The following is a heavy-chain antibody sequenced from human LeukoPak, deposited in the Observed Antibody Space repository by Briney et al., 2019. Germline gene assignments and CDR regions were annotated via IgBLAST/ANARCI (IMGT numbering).Heavy chain of an antibody. Sequence: SETLSLTCTVSGGSISSSSYYWGWIRQPPGKGLEWIGSIYYSGSTYYNPSLKSRVTISVDTSKNQFSLKLSSVTAADTAVYYCARDGFGYSYGFSAFDIWGQGTMVTVSS. D-gene: IGHD5-18*01. CDR2: IYYSGST. V-gene: IGHV4-39*07. CDR3: ARDGFGYSYGFSAFDI. J-gene: IGHJ3*02. CDR1: GGSISSSSYY.